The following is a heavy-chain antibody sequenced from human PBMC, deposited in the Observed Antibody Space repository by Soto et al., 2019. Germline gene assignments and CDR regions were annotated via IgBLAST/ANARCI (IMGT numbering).Heavy chain of an antibody. CDR3: ARDFSLRYYDILTGYPGH. CDR2: IIPILGIA. V-gene: IGHV1-69*04. D-gene: IGHD3-9*01. J-gene: IGHJ4*02. Sequence: SVKVSCKASGGTFSSYTISWVRQAPGQGLEWMGRIIPILGIANYAQKFQGRVTITADKSTSTAYMELRSLRSDDTAVYYCARDFSLRYYDILTGYPGHWGQGTLVTVSS. CDR1: GGTFSSYT.